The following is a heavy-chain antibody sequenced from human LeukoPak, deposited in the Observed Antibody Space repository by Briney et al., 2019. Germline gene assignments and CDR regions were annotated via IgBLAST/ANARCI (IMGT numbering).Heavy chain of an antibody. CDR1: GFTFSSYA. CDR3: ARDRDVVATNGPHWLFPGD. CDR2: ISYDGSNQ. Sequence: PGGSLRLSCAASGFTFSSYAMHWVRQAPGKGLEWVAVISYDGSNQYYADSVKGRFTISRNNAKNSLYLQMNSLRAEDTAFYYCARDRDVVATNGPHWLFPGDWGQGTLVTVSS. J-gene: IGHJ4*02. D-gene: IGHD5-12*01. V-gene: IGHV3-30*04.